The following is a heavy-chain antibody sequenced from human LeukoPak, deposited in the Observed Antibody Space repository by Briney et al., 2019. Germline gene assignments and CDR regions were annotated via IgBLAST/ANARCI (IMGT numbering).Heavy chain of an antibody. CDR3: VRGAYSSSWLNFDY. CDR1: GFTFSSYA. J-gene: IGHJ4*02. CDR2: ISYDGSEK. Sequence: GGSLRLSCAASGFTFSSYAMHWVRQAPGKGLEGVALISYDGSEKYYADSVKGRFTISRDSSKNTLFLEMSSLRPKDTAVYYCVRGAYSSSWLNFDYWGQGTLVTVSS. V-gene: IGHV3-30*04. D-gene: IGHD6-13*01.